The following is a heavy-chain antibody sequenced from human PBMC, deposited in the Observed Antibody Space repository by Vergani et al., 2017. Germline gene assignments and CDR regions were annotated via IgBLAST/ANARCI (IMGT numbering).Heavy chain of an antibody. D-gene: IGHD3-3*01. V-gene: IGHV3-7*01. CDR1: GFTFSSYW. CDR3: ARDRGYDFWSGYPYAFFAC. Sequence: EVQLVESGGGLVQPGGSLRLSCAASGFTFSSYWMSWVRQAPGKGLEWVANIKQDGSEKYYVDSVKGRFTISRDNAKNSLYLQMNSLRAEDTAVYYCARDRGYDFWSGYPYAFFACGSQGRLVTVSS. CDR2: IKQDGSEK. J-gene: IGHJ4*02.